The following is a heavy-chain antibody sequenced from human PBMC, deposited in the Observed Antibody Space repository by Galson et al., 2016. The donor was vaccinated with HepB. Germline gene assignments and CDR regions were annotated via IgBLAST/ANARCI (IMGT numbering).Heavy chain of an antibody. CDR1: GFTFSGYG. V-gene: IGHV3-30*03. J-gene: IGHJ5*01. D-gene: IGHD6-13*01. CDR2: ISNDGRED. CDR3: ARDPGRIAAAGHLDS. Sequence: SLRLSCAGSGFTFSGYGMHWVRQGPGKGLEWVALISNDGREDYYADSVKGRFTIFRDNSKRTLYLQMDSLRAEDTAVYYCARDPGRIAAAGHLDSWGHGTLVTVSS.